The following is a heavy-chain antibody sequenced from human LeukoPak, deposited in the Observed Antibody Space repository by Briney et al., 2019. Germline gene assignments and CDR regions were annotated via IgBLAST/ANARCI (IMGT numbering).Heavy chain of an antibody. CDR2: ISGSGGST. J-gene: IGHJ4*02. V-gene: IGHV3-23*01. CDR3: AKDSAYYDFWSGYSIDY. CDR1: GFTFSSYA. Sequence: PGGSLRLSCAASGFTFSSYAMSWVRQAPGKGLEWVSAISGSGGSTYYADSVKGRFTISRDNSKNTLYLQMNSLRAEATAGYYCAKDSAYYDFWSGYSIDYWGQGTLVTVSS. D-gene: IGHD3-3*01.